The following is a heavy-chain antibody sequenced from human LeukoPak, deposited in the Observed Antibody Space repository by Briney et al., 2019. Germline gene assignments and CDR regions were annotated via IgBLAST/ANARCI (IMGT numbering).Heavy chain of an antibody. Sequence: SETLSLTCAVYGGSSSGYYLSGIRQPPGKGLEWIGEINHSGSTNYNPSLKSRVTISVDTSKNQFSLKLSSVTAADTAVYYCAAVASRGQDACAIWAQGTMVTVSS. J-gene: IGHJ3*02. V-gene: IGHV4-34*01. CDR1: GGSSSGYY. CDR3: AAVASRGQDACAI. D-gene: IGHD6-19*01. CDR2: INHSGST.